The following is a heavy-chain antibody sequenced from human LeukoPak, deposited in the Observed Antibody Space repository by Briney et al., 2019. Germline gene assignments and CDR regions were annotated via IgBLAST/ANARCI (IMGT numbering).Heavy chain of an antibody. Sequence: GGSLRLSCAASGFTFSDYYMSWIRQAPGKGLEWVSYISSGGGTISYADSVKGRFTVSRDNAKNSLYLQMNSLRAEDTAVYYCGRDLGYSHGSDYWGQGTLVTVSS. D-gene: IGHD5-18*01. CDR2: ISSGGGTI. CDR1: GFTFSDYY. CDR3: GRDLGYSHGSDY. V-gene: IGHV3-11*01. J-gene: IGHJ4*02.